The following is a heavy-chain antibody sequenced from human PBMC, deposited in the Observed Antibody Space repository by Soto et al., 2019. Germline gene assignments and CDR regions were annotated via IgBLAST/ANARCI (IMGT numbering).Heavy chain of an antibody. Sequence: GASVKVSCKASGYTFTSYDINWVRQATGQGLEWMGWMNPNSGNTKYSQKFQGRVTITRDTSASTAYMELSSLRSEDTAVYYCARDIVVPAGRIGFWFDPWGQGTLVTVSS. CDR3: ARDIVVPAGRIGFWFDP. CDR2: MNPNSGNT. CDR1: GYTFTSYD. V-gene: IGHV1-8*01. D-gene: IGHD2-2*01. J-gene: IGHJ5*02.